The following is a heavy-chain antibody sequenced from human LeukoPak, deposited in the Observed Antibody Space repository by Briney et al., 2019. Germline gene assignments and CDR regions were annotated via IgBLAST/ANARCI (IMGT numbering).Heavy chain of an antibody. CDR1: GGSISSYY. J-gene: IGHJ4*02. V-gene: IGHV4-59*08. CDR2: IYYSGST. D-gene: IGHD6-13*01. CDR3: ARLNIAAAGTPFDY. Sequence: SETLSLTCTVSGGSISSYYWSWIRQPPGKGLEWIGYIYYSGSTNYNPSLKSRVTISVDTSKNQFSLKLSSVTAADTAVYYCARLNIAAAGTPFDYWGQGTLVTVSS.